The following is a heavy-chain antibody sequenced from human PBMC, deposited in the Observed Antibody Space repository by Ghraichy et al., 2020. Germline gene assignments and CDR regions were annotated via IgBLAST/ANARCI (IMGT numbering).Heavy chain of an antibody. Sequence: SETLSLTCTVSGVSVSSDGYCWSWIRQPPGKGLEWLGYIYHSGSTKYNPSLRSRVTISLDTSKNQFSLSLTSVTAADTAVYYCARVFGSSGYYYFPFDYWGQGTLVTVSS. CDR2: IYHSGST. CDR3: ARVFGSSGYYYFPFDY. J-gene: IGHJ4*02. V-gene: IGHV4-61*08. D-gene: IGHD3-22*01. CDR1: GVSVSSDGYC.